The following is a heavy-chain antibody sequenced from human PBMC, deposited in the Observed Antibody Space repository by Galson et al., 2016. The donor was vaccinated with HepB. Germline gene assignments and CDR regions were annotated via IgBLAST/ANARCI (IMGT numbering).Heavy chain of an antibody. D-gene: IGHD1-1*01. V-gene: IGHV5-51*01. Sequence: QSGAEVKKPGESLKISCKGSGYSFSDYWIGWVRQMPGKGLEWMGIIYPDDFDTRYSPSFQGHVTISADKSINTAYLQWSSLRASDTATYYCARRNRGLGFTHDHYYMDVWGKGTTVTVSS. CDR1: GYSFSDYW. CDR2: IYPDDFDT. J-gene: IGHJ6*03. CDR3: ARRNRGLGFTHDHYYMDV.